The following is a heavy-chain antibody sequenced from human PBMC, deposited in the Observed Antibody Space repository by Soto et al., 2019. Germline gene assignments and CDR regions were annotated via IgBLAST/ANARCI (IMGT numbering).Heavy chain of an antibody. CDR1: GGTFSSYA. V-gene: IGHV1-69*13. J-gene: IGHJ6*02. Sequence: SVKVSCKASGGTFSSYAISWVRQAPGQGLEWMGGIIPIFGIANYAQKFQGRVTITADESTSTAYMELSSLRSEDTAVYYCARDLTVATKRYYYYLGMDVWGQGTTVTVSS. CDR3: ARDLTVATKRYYYYLGMDV. CDR2: IIPIFGIA. D-gene: IGHD5-12*01.